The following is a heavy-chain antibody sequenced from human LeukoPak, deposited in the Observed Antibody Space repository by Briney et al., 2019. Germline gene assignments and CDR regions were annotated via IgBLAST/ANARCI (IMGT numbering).Heavy chain of an antibody. D-gene: IGHD3-22*01. CDR1: GYTFTRYG. J-gene: IGHJ4*02. CDR3: ARGGGYYYDSSGYYYGFDY. V-gene: IGHV1-18*01. CDR2: ISTYNGNT. Sequence: ASVKVSCKASGYTFTRYGISWVRQAPGQGLEWMGWISTYNGNTDYAQKVQGRVTMTTDTSTSTAYMELRSLRSDDTAVYYCARGGGYYYDSSGYYYGFDYWGQGTLVTVSS.